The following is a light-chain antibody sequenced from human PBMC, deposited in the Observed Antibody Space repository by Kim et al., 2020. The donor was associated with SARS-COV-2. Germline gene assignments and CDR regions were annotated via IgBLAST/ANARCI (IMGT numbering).Light chain of an antibody. CDR2: AAS. Sequence: DIQMTQSPSSLSASVGERVTITCRASQDINIWLAWYQQRPGKAPKSLIYAASNLQTGVPGRFSGSGSGTEFTLTIRSLQPEDFATYYCQQYVSYPCTFGEGARVEIK. CDR1: QDINIW. CDR3: QQYVSYPCT. V-gene: IGKV1D-16*01. J-gene: IGKJ5*01.